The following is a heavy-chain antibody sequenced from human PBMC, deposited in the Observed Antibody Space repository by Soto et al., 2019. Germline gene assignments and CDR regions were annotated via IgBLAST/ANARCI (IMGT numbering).Heavy chain of an antibody. CDR2: IYYSGST. CDR3: ARPLDYGDYYY. D-gene: IGHD4-17*01. Sequence: SLTCTVSGGSISSSSYYWGWIRQPPGKGLEWIGSIYYSGSTYYNPSLKSRVTISVDTSKNQFSLKLSSVTAADTAVYYCARPLDYGDYYYWGQGTLVTVSS. J-gene: IGHJ4*02. V-gene: IGHV4-39*01. CDR1: GGSISSSSYY.